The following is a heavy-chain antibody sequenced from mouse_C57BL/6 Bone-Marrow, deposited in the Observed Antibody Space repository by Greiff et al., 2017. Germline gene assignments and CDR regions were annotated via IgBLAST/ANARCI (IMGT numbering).Heavy chain of an antibody. D-gene: IGHD2-2*01. J-gene: IGHJ2*01. CDR3: ARTYGYVFFGY. Sequence: QVQLKESGPGLVQPSQSLSITCTVSGFSLTSYGVHWVRQSPGKGLEWLGVIWSGGSTDYYAAVISRLSISKDHSKSQVFFKMNSLQADDTAIYYCARTYGYVFFGYWGQGTTLTVSS. V-gene: IGHV2-2*01. CDR2: IWSGGST. CDR1: GFSLTSYG.